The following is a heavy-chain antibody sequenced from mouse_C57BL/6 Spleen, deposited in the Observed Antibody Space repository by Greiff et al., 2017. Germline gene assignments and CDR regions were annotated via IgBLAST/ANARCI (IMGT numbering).Heavy chain of an antibody. D-gene: IGHD1-1*01. CDR2: LYPGDGDT. J-gene: IGHJ2*01. Sequence: QVQLQQSGPELVKPGASVKISCKASGYAFGSSWLNWVKQRPGRGLGWIGRLYPGDGDTTYNGKFKGKATLTADKSSSTAYMQLSSLTSEDSAVYFCARLNYGSSDYWGQGTTLTVSS. CDR1: GYAFGSSW. CDR3: ARLNYGSSDY. V-gene: IGHV1-82*01.